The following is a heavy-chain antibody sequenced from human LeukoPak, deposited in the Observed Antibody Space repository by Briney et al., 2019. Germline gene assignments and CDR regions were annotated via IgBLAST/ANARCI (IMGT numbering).Heavy chain of an antibody. CDR3: ARDRVLLWFGELPQPFDY. D-gene: IGHD3-10*01. J-gene: IGHJ4*02. CDR2: INPNSGGT. Sequence: GASVKVSCKASGYTFTGYYMHWVRQALGQELEWMGWINPNSGGTNYAQKFQGRVTMTRDTSISTAYMELSRLRSDDTAVYYCARDRVLLWFGELPQPFDYWGQGTLVTVSS. V-gene: IGHV1-2*02. CDR1: GYTFTGYY.